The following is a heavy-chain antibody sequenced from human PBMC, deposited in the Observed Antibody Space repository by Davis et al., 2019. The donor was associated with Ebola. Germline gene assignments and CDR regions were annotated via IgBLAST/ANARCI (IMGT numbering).Heavy chain of an antibody. CDR2: IYYSGST. CDR1: GASISAYY. D-gene: IGHD3-3*01. J-gene: IGHJ6*02. CDR3: ARVIGHYDFWSGSISDYGLDV. V-gene: IGHV4-59*01. Sequence: SETLSLTCTVSGASISAYYWSWIRQPPGKGLEWIGYIYYSGSTNYNPSLKSRVTISVDTSKNQFSLKLSSVTAADTAVYYCARVIGHYDFWSGSISDYGLDVWGQGTTVTVSS.